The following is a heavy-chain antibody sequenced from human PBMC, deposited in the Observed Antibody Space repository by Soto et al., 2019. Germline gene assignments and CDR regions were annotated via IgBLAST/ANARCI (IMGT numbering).Heavy chain of an antibody. V-gene: IGHV1-69*12. CDR3: AQCLLGVNYYYGMDV. D-gene: IGHD3-16*01. CDR1: GGTFSSYA. Sequence: QVQLVQSGAEVKKPGSSVKVSCKASGGTFSSYAINWVRQAPGQGLEWMGGIIPIVATADYAQKFQGRVTITADESTSTAYMELSRLRSEDTAVYYCAQCLLGVNYYYGMDVWGQGTTVTVSS. CDR2: IIPIVATA. J-gene: IGHJ6*02.